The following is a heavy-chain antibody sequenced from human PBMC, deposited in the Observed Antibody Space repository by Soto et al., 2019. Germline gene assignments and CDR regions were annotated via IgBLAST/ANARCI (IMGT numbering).Heavy chain of an antibody. D-gene: IGHD6-13*01. CDR1: GFTFDDYA. Sequence: GGSLRLSXAASGFTFDDYAMHWVRQAPGKGLEWVSGISWNSGSIGYADSVKGRFTISRDNAKNSLYLQMNSLRAEDTALYYCAKSGSSWYGYYFDYWGQGTLVTVSS. V-gene: IGHV3-9*01. CDR3: AKSGSSWYGYYFDY. J-gene: IGHJ4*02. CDR2: ISWNSGSI.